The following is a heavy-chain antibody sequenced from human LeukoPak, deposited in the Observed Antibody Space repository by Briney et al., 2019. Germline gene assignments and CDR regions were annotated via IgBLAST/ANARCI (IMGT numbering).Heavy chain of an antibody. CDR2: IYYSGST. J-gene: IGHJ6*03. CDR1: GFTFSSYA. CDR3: ARAEREDYPSWYYYYMDV. V-gene: IGHV4-30-4*08. Sequence: LRLSCAASGFTFSSYAMSWIRQPPGKGLEWIGYIYYSGSTYYNPSLKSRVTISVDTSKNQFSLKLSSVTAADTAVYYCARAEREDYPSWYYYYMDVWGKGTTVTVSS. D-gene: IGHD4-11*01.